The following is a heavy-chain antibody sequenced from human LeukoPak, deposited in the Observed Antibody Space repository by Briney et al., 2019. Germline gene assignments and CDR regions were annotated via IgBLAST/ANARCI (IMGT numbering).Heavy chain of an antibody. D-gene: IGHD6-13*01. CDR3: AKDHGGIAI. CDR2: ISYDGSNK. J-gene: IGHJ3*02. Sequence: PGGSLRLSCAASGFTFSSYGMHWVRQAPGKGLEWVAVISYDGSNKYYADSVKGRFTISRDNSKNTLYLQMNSLRAEDTAVYYCAKDHGGIAIWGQGIMVTVSS. CDR1: GFTFSSYG. V-gene: IGHV3-30*18.